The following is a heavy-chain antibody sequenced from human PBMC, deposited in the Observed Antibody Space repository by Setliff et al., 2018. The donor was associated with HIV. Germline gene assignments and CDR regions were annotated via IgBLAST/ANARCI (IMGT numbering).Heavy chain of an antibody. D-gene: IGHD3-10*01. CDR2: FNPIFTTP. CDR1: GGIFSTSS. CDR3: ASKGGSENYPDSDAFDI. V-gene: IGHV1-69*13. J-gene: IGHJ3*02. Sequence: SVKVSCKSSGGIFSTSSINWVRQAPGQGLKWMGGFNPIFTTPDYAQKFQDRVTMTADESTSTAYMELRSLRSEDSAVYFCASKGGSENYPDSDAFDIWGQGTLVTVSS.